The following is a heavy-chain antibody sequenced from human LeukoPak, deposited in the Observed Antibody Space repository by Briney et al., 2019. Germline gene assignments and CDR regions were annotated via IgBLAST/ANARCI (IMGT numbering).Heavy chain of an antibody. CDR1: GFTFSSYE. CDR2: ISSSGSTI. Sequence: SGGSLRLSCAASGFTFSSYEMNWVRQAPGKGLEWVSYISSSGSTIYYADSVKGRFTISRDNAKNSLYLQMNSLRAEDTAVYYCASEVILTGLWTPKPREANDYWGQGTLVTVSS. J-gene: IGHJ4*02. D-gene: IGHD3-9*01. CDR3: ASEVILTGLWTPKPREANDY. V-gene: IGHV3-48*03.